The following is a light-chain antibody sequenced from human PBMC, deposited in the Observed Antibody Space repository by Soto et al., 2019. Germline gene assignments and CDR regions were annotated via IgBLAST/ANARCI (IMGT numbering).Light chain of an antibody. CDR1: QSVSSN. J-gene: IGKJ1*01. Sequence: IVLTQSPATLSVSPGEKATLSCRASQSVSSNLAWYQQKPGQAPRLLMYGASTRATAIPARFSGSGSGTEFTLNITSLQAEDIAVDYCQQYDTWHVWTFGKGTKVEI. CDR3: QQYDTWHVWT. CDR2: GAS. V-gene: IGKV3-15*01.